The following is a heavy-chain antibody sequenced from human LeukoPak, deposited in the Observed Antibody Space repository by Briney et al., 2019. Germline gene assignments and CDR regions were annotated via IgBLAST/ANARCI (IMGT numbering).Heavy chain of an antibody. CDR1: GYTFTGYY. CDR3: ARDGRGSLSYYYYYMDV. J-gene: IGHJ6*03. CDR2: INPNSGGT. Sequence: GASVKVSCKASGYTFTGYYMHWVRQAPGQGLEWMVWINPNSGGTNYAQKFQGRVTMTRDTSIRTAYMELSRLRSDDTAVYYCARDGRGSLSYYYYYMDVWRKGTTVTVSS. V-gene: IGHV1-2*02. D-gene: IGHD1-26*01.